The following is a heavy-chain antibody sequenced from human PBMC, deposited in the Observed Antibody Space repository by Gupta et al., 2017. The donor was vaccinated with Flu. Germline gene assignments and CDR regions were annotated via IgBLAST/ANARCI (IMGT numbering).Heavy chain of an antibody. CDR2: IWSDGNNK. Sequence: VRQAPGKGLEWVAVIWSDGNNKFYADSVKGRFTFSRDNFKNTMSLQMNSLRVEDTAVYDCVRERGPFDGFDIWGQGTMVTVSS. V-gene: IGHV3-33*01. J-gene: IGHJ3*02. CDR3: VRERGPFDGFDI.